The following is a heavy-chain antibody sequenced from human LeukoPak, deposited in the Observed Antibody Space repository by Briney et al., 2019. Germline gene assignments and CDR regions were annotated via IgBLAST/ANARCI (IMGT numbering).Heavy chain of an antibody. V-gene: IGHV3-30-3*01. J-gene: IGHJ4*02. D-gene: IGHD3-16*02. CDR2: ISYDGSNK. CDR1: GFTFSSYA. Sequence: GGSLRLSCADSGFTFSSYAMHWVRQAPGKGLEWVAVISYDGSNKYYADSVKGRFTISRGNSKNTLYLQMNSLRAEDTAVYYCARGDYVWGSYRYPIDYWGQGTLVTVSS. CDR3: ARGDYVWGSYRYPIDY.